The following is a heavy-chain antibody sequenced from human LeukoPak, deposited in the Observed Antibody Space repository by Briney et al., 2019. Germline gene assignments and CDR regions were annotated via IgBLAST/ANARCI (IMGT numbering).Heavy chain of an antibody. V-gene: IGHV3-20*04. D-gene: IGHD3-10*01. CDR3: ARDWSYGSGSLNWFDP. J-gene: IGHJ5*02. CDR1: GFTFDDYG. CDR2: INWNGGST. Sequence: GGSLRLSCAASGFTFDDYGMSRVRQAPGKGLEWVSGINWNGGSTGYADSVKGRFTISRDNAKNSLYLQMNSLRAEDTALYYCARDWSYGSGSLNWFDPWGQGTLVTVSS.